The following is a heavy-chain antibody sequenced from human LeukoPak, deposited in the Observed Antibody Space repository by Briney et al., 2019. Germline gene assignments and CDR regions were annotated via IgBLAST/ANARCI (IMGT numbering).Heavy chain of an antibody. Sequence: GRSLTLSCAASGFTFSSFGMHWVRQAPGKGLEWVAVISYDGSNKYYADSVKGRFTISRDNSKNTLYLQMNSLRAEDTAVYYCAKEGQQLVLDGYFQHWGQGTLVTVSS. CDR3: AKEGQQLVLDGYFQH. CDR1: GFTFSSFG. CDR2: ISYDGSNK. V-gene: IGHV3-30*18. J-gene: IGHJ1*01. D-gene: IGHD6-13*01.